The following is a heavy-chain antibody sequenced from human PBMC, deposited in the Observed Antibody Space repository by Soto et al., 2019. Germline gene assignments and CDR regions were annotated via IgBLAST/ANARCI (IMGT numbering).Heavy chain of an antibody. Sequence: SETLSLTCTVSGGSISSYYWSWIRQPPGKGLEWIGYIYYSGSTNYNPSLKSRVTISVDTSKNQFSLKLSSVTAADTAVYYCARVRGVVVVAARTFDIWGQGTMVT. CDR3: ARVRGVVVVAARTFDI. CDR1: GGSISSYY. J-gene: IGHJ3*02. D-gene: IGHD2-15*01. V-gene: IGHV4-59*01. CDR2: IYYSGST.